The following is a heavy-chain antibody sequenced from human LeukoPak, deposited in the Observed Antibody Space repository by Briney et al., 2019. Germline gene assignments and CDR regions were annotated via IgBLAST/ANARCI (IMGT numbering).Heavy chain of an antibody. J-gene: IGHJ4*02. CDR1: GFTFSDST. CDR3: TRHERDCSGGRCSDY. CDR2: IRSKASNYAT. D-gene: IGHD2-15*01. Sequence: PGGSLRLSCVASGFTFSDSTMHWVRQASGKGLEWVGHIRSKASNYATTYAASVKGRFTISRDDSKNTAYLQINSLKAEDTAIYYCTRHERDCSGGRCSDYWGQGTPATVSS. V-gene: IGHV3-73*01.